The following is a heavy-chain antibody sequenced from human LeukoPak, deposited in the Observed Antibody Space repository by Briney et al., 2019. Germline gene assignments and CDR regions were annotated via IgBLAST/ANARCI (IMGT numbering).Heavy chain of an antibody. D-gene: IGHD5-18*01. CDR3: ARERYGYLYYFNY. Sequence: ASVKVSCKASGGTFSSYAISWVRQAPGQGLEWMGGITPIFGTANYAQKFQGRVTITTDESTSTAYMELSSLRSEDTAVYYCARERYGYLYYFNYWGQGTLVTVSS. J-gene: IGHJ4*02. CDR2: ITPIFGTA. CDR1: GGTFSSYA. V-gene: IGHV1-69*05.